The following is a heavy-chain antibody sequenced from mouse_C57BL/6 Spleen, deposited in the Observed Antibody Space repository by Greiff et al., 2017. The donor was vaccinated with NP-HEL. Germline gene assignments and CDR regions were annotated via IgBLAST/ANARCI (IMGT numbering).Heavy chain of an antibody. CDR3: ARFRSNYYAMDY. V-gene: IGHV1-52*01. D-gene: IGHD2-5*01. Sequence: VQLQQPGAELVRPGSSVKLSCKASGYTFTSYWMHWVKQRPIQGLEWIGNIDPSDSETHYNQKFKDKATLTVDKSSSTAYMQLSSLTSEDSAVYYCARFRSNYYAMDYWGQGTSVTVSS. CDR2: IDPSDSET. J-gene: IGHJ4*01. CDR1: GYTFTSYW.